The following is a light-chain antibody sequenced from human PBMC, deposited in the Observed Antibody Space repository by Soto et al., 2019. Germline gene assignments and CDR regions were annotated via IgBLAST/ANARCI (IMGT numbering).Light chain of an antibody. V-gene: IGKV3-15*01. CDR3: QQYGSSPRT. CDR2: GAF. J-gene: IGKJ1*01. Sequence: EIVMTQSPATLSVSPGERATLSCRASQSVSSNLAWYQQKPGQAPRLLIYGAFTRATGLPARFSGSGSGTEFTLTISSLQSEDFAVYYCQQYGSSPRTFGQGTKVDIK. CDR1: QSVSSN.